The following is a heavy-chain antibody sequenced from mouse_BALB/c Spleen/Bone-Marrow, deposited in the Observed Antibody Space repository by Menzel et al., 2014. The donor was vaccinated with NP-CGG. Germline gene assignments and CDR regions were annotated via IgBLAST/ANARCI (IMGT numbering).Heavy chain of an antibody. CDR1: GYTFTDYA. D-gene: IGHD1-1*01. Sequence: VQLQQSGPELVRPGVSVKISCKGSGYTFTDYAMHWVKQSHAKSLEWIGVISTYSGNTNYNQKFKGKATMTVDKSSGTAYMELARLTSEDSAIYYCARAGYGSSYDWFAYWGQGTLVTVSA. CDR3: ARAGYGSSYDWFAY. V-gene: IGHV1-67*01. J-gene: IGHJ3*01. CDR2: ISTYSGNT.